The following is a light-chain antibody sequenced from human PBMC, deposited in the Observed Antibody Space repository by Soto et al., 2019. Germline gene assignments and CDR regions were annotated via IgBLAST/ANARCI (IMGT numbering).Light chain of an antibody. CDR2: AAS. CDR1: QSISTY. J-gene: IGKJ4*01. Sequence: DIQITQSPSSVSASVGDRLTITCRASQSISTYLNWLQQKPGQDPKLLIYAASTLQSEVPSRFSASGSGTDFTLTISSLQPEDFATYFCQQSYSLLPTFGEGTKVELK. CDR3: QQSYSLLPT. V-gene: IGKV1-39*01.